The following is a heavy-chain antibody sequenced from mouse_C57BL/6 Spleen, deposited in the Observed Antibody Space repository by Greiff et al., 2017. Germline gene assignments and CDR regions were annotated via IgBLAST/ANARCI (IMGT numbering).Heavy chain of an antibody. CDR3: ARHEVFYYNYDALYAMDY. CDR2: FYPGSGSI. Sequence: VQLQQSGAELVKPGASVKLSCTASGYTFTEYTIHWVKQRPGPGLEWIGWFYPGSGSIKYNEKIKDKATLIADKSSSTVYMELSRLTSEDTAVYFCARHEVFYYNYDALYAMDYWGQGTTVTVSS. CDR1: GYTFTEYT. J-gene: IGHJ4*01. V-gene: IGHV1-62-2*01. D-gene: IGHD2-4*01.